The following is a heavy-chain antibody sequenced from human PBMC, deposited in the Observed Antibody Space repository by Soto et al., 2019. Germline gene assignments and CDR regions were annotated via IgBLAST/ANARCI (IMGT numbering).Heavy chain of an antibody. CDR3: ARDSTRQGYCIRTSCYVDY. V-gene: IGHV1-18*01. D-gene: IGHD2-2*01. Sequence: ASVKVSCKASGYSFTTSGFSWVRQAPGQGLEWMGWISAYNGDTKYAQKLQGRVTMTTDTSTSTAYMELRSLRSDDTAVYYCARDSTRQGYCIRTSCYVDYWGRG. J-gene: IGHJ4*02. CDR2: ISAYNGDT. CDR1: GYSFTTSG.